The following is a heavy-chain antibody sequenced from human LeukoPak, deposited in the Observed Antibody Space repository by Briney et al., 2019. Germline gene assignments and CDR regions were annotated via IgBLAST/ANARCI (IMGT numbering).Heavy chain of an antibody. Sequence: GSLRLSCAASGFTFSSYEMNWVRQAPGKGLEWVAFIRYDGSNKYYADSVKGRFTISRDNSKNTLYLQMNSLRAEDTAVYYCAKDRAGNSWNFDYWGQGILVAVSS. CDR2: IRYDGSNK. CDR3: AKDRAGNSWNFDY. V-gene: IGHV3-30*02. CDR1: GFTFSSYE. D-gene: IGHD6-13*01. J-gene: IGHJ4*02.